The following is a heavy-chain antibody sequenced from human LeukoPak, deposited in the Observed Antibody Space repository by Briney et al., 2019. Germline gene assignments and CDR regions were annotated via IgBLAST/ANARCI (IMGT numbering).Heavy chain of an antibody. CDR2: ISSSSSYI. J-gene: IGHJ5*02. CDR3: ARDALWFGEVPFDP. CDR1: GFTFSSYS. V-gene: IGHV3-21*01. Sequence: GGSLRLSCAASGFTFSSYSMNWVRQAPGKGLEWVSSISSSSSYIYYADSVKGRFTISRDNAKNSLYLQMNSLRAEDTAVYYCARDALWFGEVPFDPWGQGTLVTVSS. D-gene: IGHD3-10*01.